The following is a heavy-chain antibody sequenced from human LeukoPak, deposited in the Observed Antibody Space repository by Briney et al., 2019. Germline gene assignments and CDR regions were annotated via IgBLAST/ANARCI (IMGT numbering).Heavy chain of an antibody. D-gene: IGHD7-27*01. J-gene: IGHJ4*02. Sequence: GASVKVTCKASGYTFTGYYMHWVRQAPGQGLEWMGWINPNSGGTNYAQKFQGRVTMTRDTSISTAYMELSRLRSDDTAVYYCAREVVELGALDYWGQGTLVTVSS. CDR1: GYTFTGYY. V-gene: IGHV1-2*02. CDR2: INPNSGGT. CDR3: AREVVELGALDY.